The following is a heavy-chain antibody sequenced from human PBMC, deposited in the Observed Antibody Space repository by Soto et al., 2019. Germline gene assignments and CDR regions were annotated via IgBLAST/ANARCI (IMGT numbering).Heavy chain of an antibody. D-gene: IGHD3-3*01. J-gene: IGHJ6*02. CDR1: AFTFSSYA. Sequence: GESLRLSCAASAFTFSSYAMHWVRPAPGKGLEWVAVISYDGSNKYYADSVKGRFTISRDNSKNTLYLQMNSLRAEDPAVYYCARDGVRFLDQKDYYYGMDVWGQGTTVTVSS. V-gene: IGHV3-30-3*01. CDR3: ARDGVRFLDQKDYYYGMDV. CDR2: ISYDGSNK.